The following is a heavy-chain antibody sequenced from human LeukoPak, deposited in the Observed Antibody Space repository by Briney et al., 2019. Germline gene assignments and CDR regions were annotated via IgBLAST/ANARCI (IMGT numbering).Heavy chain of an antibody. J-gene: IGHJ4*02. CDR1: SGSISSGGYY. V-gene: IGHV4-30-2*01. CDR2: IYQSGTA. D-gene: IGHD3-9*01. Sequence: PSQTLSLTCAVSSGSISSGGYYWSWIRQPPGKALEWIGNIYQSGTAYYNPSLKSRVTISVDRSKNQFSLKLSSVTAADTAVYYCARAGLYYDLLTGYSRGYYFDYWGQGTLVTVSS. CDR3: ARAGLYYDLLTGYSRGYYFDY.